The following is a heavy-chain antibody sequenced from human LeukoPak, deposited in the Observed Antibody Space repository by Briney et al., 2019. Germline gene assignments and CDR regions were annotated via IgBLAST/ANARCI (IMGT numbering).Heavy chain of an antibody. CDR1: GGSVSSYY. D-gene: IGHD1-26*01. CDR3: ARGWASGSYYNY. CDR2: IYYSGST. J-gene: IGHJ4*02. V-gene: IGHV4-59*02. Sequence: SETLSPTCTVSGGSVSSYYWNWIRQPPGKGLEWIGYIYYSGSTNYNPSLRRRVTISVDTSKNQFSLKLSSVTAADTAVYYCARGWASGSYYNYWGQGTLVTVSS.